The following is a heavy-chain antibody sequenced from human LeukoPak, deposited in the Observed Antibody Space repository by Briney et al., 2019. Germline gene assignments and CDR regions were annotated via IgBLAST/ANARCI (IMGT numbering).Heavy chain of an antibody. J-gene: IGHJ4*02. Sequence: ASVKVSCKASGYTFTSYYMHWVRQAPGQGLEWMGIINPSGGGTSYAQKFQGRVTMTRDKSTSTVYMELSSLTSEDTAVYSCARGNGFWAPLSYWGQGTLVTVSS. CDR1: GYTFTSYY. V-gene: IGHV1-46*01. CDR2: INPSGGGT. CDR3: ARGNGFWAPLSY. D-gene: IGHD3-10*01.